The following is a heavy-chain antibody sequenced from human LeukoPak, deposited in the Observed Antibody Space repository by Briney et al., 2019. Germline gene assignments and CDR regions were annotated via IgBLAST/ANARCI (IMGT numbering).Heavy chain of an antibody. J-gene: IGHJ4*02. V-gene: IGHV3-48*02. CDR3: AREGDSGSYLDF. CDR1: GSTFSTYS. D-gene: IGHD1-26*01. CDR2: IRRDSGTM. Sequence: GGSLRLSCAASGSTFSTYSMNWVRQAPGRGLEWISYIRRDSGTMYYADSVKGRFTISRDNVRNPLYLQMNSLRDADTAVYYCAREGDSGSYLDFWGQGTLVTVSS.